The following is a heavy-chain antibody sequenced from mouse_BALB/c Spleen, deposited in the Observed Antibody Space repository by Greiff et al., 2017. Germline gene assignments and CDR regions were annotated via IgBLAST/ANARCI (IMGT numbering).Heavy chain of an antibody. CDR1: GFNIKDTY. V-gene: IGHV14-3*02. CDR3: ATDRYPDY. CDR2: IDPANGNT. J-gene: IGHJ2*01. D-gene: IGHD2-14*01. Sequence: VHVKQSGAELVKPGASVKLSCTASGFNIKDTYMHWVKQRPEQGLEWIGRIDPANGNTKYDPKFQGKATITADTSSNTAYLQLSSLTSEDTAVYYCATDRYPDYWGQGTTLTVSA.